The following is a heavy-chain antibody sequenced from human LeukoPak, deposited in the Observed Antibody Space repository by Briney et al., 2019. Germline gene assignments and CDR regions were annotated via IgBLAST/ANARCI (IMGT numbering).Heavy chain of an antibody. CDR1: GGSFSGYY. V-gene: IGHV4-34*01. CDR2: INHSGST. J-gene: IGHJ6*03. Sequence: SETLSLTCAVYGGSFSGYYWSWVRQPPGKGLEWIGEINHSGSTNYNPSLKSRVTISVDTSKHQFSLKLSSVTAADTAVYYCARDVVVPATANYYHYYYYMDVWGKGTAVTVSS. CDR3: ARDVVVPATANYYHYYYYMDV. D-gene: IGHD2-2*01.